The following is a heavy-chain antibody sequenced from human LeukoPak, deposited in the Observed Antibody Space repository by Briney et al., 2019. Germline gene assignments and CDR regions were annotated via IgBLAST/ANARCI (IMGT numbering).Heavy chain of an antibody. Sequence: GGSLRLSCAASGFTFDDYAMHWVRQAPGKGLEWVSLISGDGGSTYYADSVKGRFTISRDNSKNSLYLQMNSLRTEDTALYYCAKDIQSLARNYYDSSGYAFDIWGQGTMVTVSP. CDR2: ISGDGGST. CDR1: GFTFDDYA. V-gene: IGHV3-43*02. J-gene: IGHJ3*02. CDR3: AKDIQSLARNYYDSSGYAFDI. D-gene: IGHD3-22*01.